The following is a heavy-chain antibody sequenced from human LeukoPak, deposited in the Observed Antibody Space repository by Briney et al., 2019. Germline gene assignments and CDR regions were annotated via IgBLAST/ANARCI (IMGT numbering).Heavy chain of an antibody. Sequence: PSETLSPTCAVYGGSFSGYYWSWIRQPPGKGLEWIGEINHSGSTNYNPSLKSRVTISVDTSKNQFSLKLSSVTAADTAVYYCARIDYDSSGYYSHYFDYWGQGTLVTVSS. V-gene: IGHV4-34*01. D-gene: IGHD3-22*01. CDR3: ARIDYDSSGYYSHYFDY. J-gene: IGHJ4*02. CDR1: GGSFSGYY. CDR2: INHSGST.